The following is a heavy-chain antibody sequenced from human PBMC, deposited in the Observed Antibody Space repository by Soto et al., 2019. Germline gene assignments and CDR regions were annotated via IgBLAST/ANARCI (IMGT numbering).Heavy chain of an antibody. Sequence: GGSLRLSCAASGFTFSSYGMHWVRQAPGKGLEWVAVIWYDGSNKYYADSVKGRFTISRDNSKNTLYLQMNSLRAEDTAVYYCARDQRYYDILTGYYTRIPCDYWGQGTLVTVSS. CDR3: ARDQRYYDILTGYYTRIPCDY. CDR2: IWYDGSNK. CDR1: GFTFSSYG. V-gene: IGHV3-33*01. J-gene: IGHJ4*02. D-gene: IGHD3-9*01.